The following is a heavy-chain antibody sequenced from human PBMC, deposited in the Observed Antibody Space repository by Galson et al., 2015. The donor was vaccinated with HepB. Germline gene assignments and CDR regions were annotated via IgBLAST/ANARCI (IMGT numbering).Heavy chain of an antibody. V-gene: IGHV3-53*01. D-gene: IGHD5-24*01. Sequence: SLRLSCAVSGFTVSSNYMNWVRQAPGKGLEWVSSLYTDGSTYYADSVKGRFTISGDNSKNTLYLHVNSLRAEDTGLYYCSRTRDGFNLGAFDIWGQGTMVTVSP. CDR3: SRTRDGFNLGAFDI. J-gene: IGHJ3*02. CDR1: GFTVSSNY. CDR2: LYTDGST.